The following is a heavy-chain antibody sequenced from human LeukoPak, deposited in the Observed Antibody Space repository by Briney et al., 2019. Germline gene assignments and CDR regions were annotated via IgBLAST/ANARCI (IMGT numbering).Heavy chain of an antibody. CDR3: ARGRPHGNDY. V-gene: IGHV3-13*01. CDR2: IGTAGDT. J-gene: IGHJ4*02. CDR1: GFTFSSYD. D-gene: IGHD4-23*01. Sequence: GGSLRLSCAASGFTFSSYDMHWVRQPTGKGLEWVSAIGTAGDTHYPGSVKGRFTISRENAKNSLYLQMNSLRAGDTAVYYCARGRPHGNDYWGQGTLVTVSS.